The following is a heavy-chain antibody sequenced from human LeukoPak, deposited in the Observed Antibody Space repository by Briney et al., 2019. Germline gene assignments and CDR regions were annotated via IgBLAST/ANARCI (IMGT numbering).Heavy chain of an antibody. Sequence: GGSLRLSCAASGFTFSSYAMSWVRQAPGKGLEWVSTISGSGGTTYHAGPVKGRFTISRDNSKNTLYLQMNSLRVEDTAVYDCAKESPQFDYWGQGTLVTVSS. CDR3: AKESPQFDY. J-gene: IGHJ4*02. CDR2: ISGSGGTT. V-gene: IGHV3-23*01. CDR1: GFTFSSYA.